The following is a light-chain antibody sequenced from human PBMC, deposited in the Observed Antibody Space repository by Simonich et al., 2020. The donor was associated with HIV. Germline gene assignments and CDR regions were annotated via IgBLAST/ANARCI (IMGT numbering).Light chain of an antibody. CDR3: QQYVSSPYT. J-gene: IGKJ2*01. CDR1: QSVSVY. CDR2: DAS. V-gene: IGKV3-11*01. Sequence: EVVLTQSPATLSLSPGERATLSCRASQSVSVYLAWYQQRPGQAPRLLIYDASNRATGVPARFSGSGSGTDFTLTISSLEPEDFAVYYCQQYVSSPYTFGQGTKLEIK.